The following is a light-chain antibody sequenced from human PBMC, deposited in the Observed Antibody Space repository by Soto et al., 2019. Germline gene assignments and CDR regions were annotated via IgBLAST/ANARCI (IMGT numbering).Light chain of an antibody. CDR2: GAS. J-gene: IGKJ2*01. Sequence: EIVMTQSPATLSVSPGERATLSCRASQSVSSNLAWYQQKPGQAPRLLIYGASTRATGIPARFSGSGSGTEFTLTISSPQAEDVAVYYCQQHNDWPQSFGQGTKLEIK. CDR3: QQHNDWPQS. CDR1: QSVSSN. V-gene: IGKV3-15*01.